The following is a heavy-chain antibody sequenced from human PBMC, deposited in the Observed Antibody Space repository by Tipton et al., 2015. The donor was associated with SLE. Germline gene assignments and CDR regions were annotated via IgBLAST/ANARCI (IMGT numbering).Heavy chain of an antibody. J-gene: IGHJ6*02. CDR3: ARDPRWGYSGRRGSYYYGMDV. V-gene: IGHV4-34*01. CDR1: GGSFTGYY. Sequence: TLSLTCAVYGGSFTGYYWTWVRQPPGKALEWIGEIDHIGRTNYNPSLESRVTISKDTSKNQFSLKLSSVTAADTAVYYCARDPRWGYSGRRGSYYYGMDVWGQGTTVTVSS. CDR2: IDHIGRT. D-gene: IGHD1-26*01.